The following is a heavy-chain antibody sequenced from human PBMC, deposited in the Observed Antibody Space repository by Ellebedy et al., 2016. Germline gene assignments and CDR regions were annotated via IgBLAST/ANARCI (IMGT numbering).Heavy chain of an antibody. CDR1: RYTFTSYD. CDR3: ARGPYCSSTSCYYYYYYMDV. D-gene: IGHD2-2*01. V-gene: IGHV1-8*01. J-gene: IGHJ6*03. CDR2: MNPNSGNT. Sequence: ASVKVSXKASRYTFTSYDINWVRQATGQGLEWMGWMNPNSGNTGYAQKFQGRVTMTRNTSISTAYMELSSLRSEDTAVYYCARGPYCSSTSCYYYYYYMDVWGKGTTVTVSS.